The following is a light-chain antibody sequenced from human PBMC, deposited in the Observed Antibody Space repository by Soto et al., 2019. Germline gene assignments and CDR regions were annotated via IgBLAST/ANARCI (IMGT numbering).Light chain of an antibody. Sequence: QSVLAQPASVSGSPGQSITISCTGTSIDVGAYNYVSWYHQHHPGKAPELIIYDVTDRPSGVSTRFSGSKSGNTASLTISGLQAEDEGDYYCSSYTTIKTVIFGGGTKLTVL. CDR1: SIDVGAYNY. J-gene: IGLJ2*01. CDR2: DVT. CDR3: SSYTTIKTVI. V-gene: IGLV2-14*01.